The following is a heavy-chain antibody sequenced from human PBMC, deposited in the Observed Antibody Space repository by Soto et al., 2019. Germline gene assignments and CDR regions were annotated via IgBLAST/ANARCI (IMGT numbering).Heavy chain of an antibody. CDR3: AKHSTTYDSWSGAVKGAFDI. D-gene: IGHD3-3*01. CDR1: KFIFSSYA. J-gene: IGHJ3*02. CDR2: ISDGGDST. Sequence: EVQMLESGGGLVEPGGSLRLSCAGSKFIFSSYALTWVRQAPGKGLEWVSGISDGGDSTHYADSVKGRFTVSRDNSKNTLYLQINNLRAEDTAVYYCAKHSTTYDSWSGAVKGAFDIWGQGTMVTVSS. V-gene: IGHV3-23*01.